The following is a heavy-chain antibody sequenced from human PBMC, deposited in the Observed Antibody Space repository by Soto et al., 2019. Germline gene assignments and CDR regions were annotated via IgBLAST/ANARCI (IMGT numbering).Heavy chain of an antibody. J-gene: IGHJ4*02. CDR2: IASGDRT. Sequence: PGGSLRLSCAASGFTVSGNYMTWVRQAPGEGPEWVSTIASGDRTYYGDSVKGRFTISRDNSKNTLYLQMNSLRADDTAVYYCASGYCSGGSCYPAYWGQGTLVTVSS. V-gene: IGHV3-66*01. CDR1: GFTVSGNY. CDR3: ASGYCSGGSCYPAY. D-gene: IGHD2-15*01.